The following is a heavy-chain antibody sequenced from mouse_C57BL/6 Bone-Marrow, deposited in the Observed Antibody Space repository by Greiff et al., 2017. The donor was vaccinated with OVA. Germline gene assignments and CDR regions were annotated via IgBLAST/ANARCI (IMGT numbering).Heavy chain of an antibody. D-gene: IGHD2-3*01. CDR1: GFTFSSYG. J-gene: IGHJ3*01. CDR2: ISSGGSYT. CDR3: ARHGGYYVGFAY. Sequence: EVMLVESGGDLVKPGGSLKLSCAASGFTFSSYGMSWVRQTPDKRLEWVATISSGGSYTYYPDSVKGRFTISRDNAKNTLYLQRSRLKSEDTAMYYCARHGGYYVGFAYWGQGTLVTVSA. V-gene: IGHV5-6*01.